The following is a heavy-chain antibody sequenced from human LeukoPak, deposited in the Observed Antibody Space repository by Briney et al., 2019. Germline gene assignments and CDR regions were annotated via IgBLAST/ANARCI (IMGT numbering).Heavy chain of an antibody. CDR3: ASWSDFWSGTNFDY. CDR1: GFTFSSYS. Sequence: GGSLRLSCAASGFTFSSYSMNWVRQAPGKGLEWVSSISSSSSYIYYADSVKGRFTISRDNAKNSLYLQMNSLRAEDTAVYYCASWSDFWSGTNFDYWGQGTLVTVSS. J-gene: IGHJ4*02. CDR2: ISSSSSYI. D-gene: IGHD3-3*01. V-gene: IGHV3-21*01.